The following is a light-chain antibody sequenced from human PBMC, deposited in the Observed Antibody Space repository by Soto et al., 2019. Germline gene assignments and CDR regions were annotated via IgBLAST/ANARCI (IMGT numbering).Light chain of an antibody. CDR1: QSVRSSY. J-gene: IGKJ5*01. CDR3: QQRSNWIT. V-gene: IGKV3D-20*02. Sequence: EIVLTQSPGTLSLSPGERATLSCRASQSVRSSYLAWYQQKPGQAPRLLIYDASNRATGIAARFSGSGSGTDFSLIISSLEPEDAAVYYCQQRSNWITFGQGTRLE. CDR2: DAS.